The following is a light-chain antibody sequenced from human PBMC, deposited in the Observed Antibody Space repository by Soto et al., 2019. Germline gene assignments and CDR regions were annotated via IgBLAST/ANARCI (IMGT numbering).Light chain of an antibody. CDR3: QQYNNWPRT. V-gene: IGKV3-15*01. J-gene: IGKJ1*01. CDR2: GAS. Sequence: EIVMTQSPATLSVSPGERATLSCRASQSVSSNLAWYQQNPGQAPRLLIYGASTRATGIPARFSGSGSGTEVTLPISSLQSEDFAVYYCQQYNNWPRTFGQGNKVEIK. CDR1: QSVSSN.